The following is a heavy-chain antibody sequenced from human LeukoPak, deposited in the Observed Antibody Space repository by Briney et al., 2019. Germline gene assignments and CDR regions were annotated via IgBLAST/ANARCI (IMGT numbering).Heavy chain of an antibody. V-gene: IGHV3-23*01. CDR1: GFTFSRYA. J-gene: IGHJ4*02. CDR3: ARDLRRFVVAGTFDY. D-gene: IGHD6-19*01. Sequence: GGSLRLSCAASGFTFSRYAMSWVRQAPGKGLEWVSAISGSGGSTYYADSVKRRFTISRDNSKNTLYLQMNSLRAEDTAVYYCARDLRRFVVAGTFDYWGQGTLVTVSS. CDR2: ISGSGGST.